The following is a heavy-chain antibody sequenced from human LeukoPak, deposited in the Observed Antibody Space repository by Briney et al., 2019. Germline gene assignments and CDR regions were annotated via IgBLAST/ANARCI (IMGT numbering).Heavy chain of an antibody. Sequence: PSETLSLTCAVYGGSFSGYYWSWIRQPPEKGLGWIGEINHSGSTNYNPSLKSRVTISVDTSKNQFSLKLSSVTAADTAVYYCARENDYGDRCGYWGQGTLVTVSS. V-gene: IGHV4-34*01. D-gene: IGHD4-17*01. CDR3: ARENDYGDRCGY. CDR2: INHSGST. J-gene: IGHJ4*02. CDR1: GGSFSGYY.